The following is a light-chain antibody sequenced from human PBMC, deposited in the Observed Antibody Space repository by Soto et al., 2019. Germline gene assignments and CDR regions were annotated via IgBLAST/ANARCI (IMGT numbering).Light chain of an antibody. J-gene: IGKJ5*01. Sequence: FTQSPDTVSLSTGERATLSCRASQTVSSNYLAWCQQRPGQAPRLLIYGASTRAAGIPDRFSGSGSGTDFTLTITRLEPEDSAVYYCQQRSNWVTFGQGTRLEIK. CDR2: GAS. V-gene: IGKV3D-20*02. CDR3: QQRSNWVT. CDR1: QTVSSNY.